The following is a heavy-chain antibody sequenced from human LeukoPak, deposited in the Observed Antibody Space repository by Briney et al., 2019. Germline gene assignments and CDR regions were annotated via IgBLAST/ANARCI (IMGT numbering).Heavy chain of an antibody. D-gene: IGHD6-19*01. Sequence: PSETLSLTCTVSGGSISSYYWSWIRQPPGKGLEWIGYIYYSGSTNYNPSLKSRVTVSVDTSKNQFSLKLSSVTAADTAIYYCARVATAWLVGYLDSWGQGTLVTVSS. CDR3: ARVATAWLVGYLDS. CDR2: IYYSGST. J-gene: IGHJ4*02. CDR1: GGSISSYY. V-gene: IGHV4-59*12.